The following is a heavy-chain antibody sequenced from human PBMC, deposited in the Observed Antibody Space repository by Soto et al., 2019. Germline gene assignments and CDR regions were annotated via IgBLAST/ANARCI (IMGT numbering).Heavy chain of an antibody. CDR3: ARDRDLYYYDSSGPRGAFDI. J-gene: IGHJ3*02. CDR2: IYYSGST. CDR1: GGSISSGGYY. D-gene: IGHD3-22*01. Sequence: SETLSLTCTVSGGSISSGGYYWSWIRQHPGKGLEWIGYIYYSGSTYYNPSLKSRVTISVDTSKNQFSLKLSSVTAADTAVYYCARDRDLYYYDSSGPRGAFDIWGQGTMVTVSS. V-gene: IGHV4-31*03.